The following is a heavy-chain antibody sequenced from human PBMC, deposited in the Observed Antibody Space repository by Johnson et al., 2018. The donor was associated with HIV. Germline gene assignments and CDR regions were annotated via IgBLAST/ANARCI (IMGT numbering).Heavy chain of an antibody. Sequence: VQLVESGGGVVQPGRSLRLSCAASGFTFSSYAMHWVRQAPGKGLEWVAVISYDGSNKYYADSVKGRFTISRDNSKNTLYLQMNSLRAEDTAVYYCAKDFGIVVVKSAFDIWGQGTMVIVSS. CDR3: AKDFGIVVVKSAFDI. D-gene: IGHD3-22*01. J-gene: IGHJ3*02. V-gene: IGHV3-30*04. CDR2: ISYDGSNK. CDR1: GFTFSSYA.